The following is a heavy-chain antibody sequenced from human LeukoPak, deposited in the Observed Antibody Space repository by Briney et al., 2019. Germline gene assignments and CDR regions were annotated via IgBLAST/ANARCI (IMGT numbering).Heavy chain of an antibody. V-gene: IGHV4-4*07. CDR1: GGSISSYY. Sequence: SETLSLTCTVSGGSISSYYWSWIRQPAGKGLEWIGRIYTSGSTNYNPSLKSRVTMSVDTSKNQFSLKLSSVTAADTAVYYCARDLKERIVGATLRAFDIWGQGTMVTVSS. CDR2: IYTSGST. J-gene: IGHJ3*02. CDR3: ARDLKERIVGATLRAFDI. D-gene: IGHD1-26*01.